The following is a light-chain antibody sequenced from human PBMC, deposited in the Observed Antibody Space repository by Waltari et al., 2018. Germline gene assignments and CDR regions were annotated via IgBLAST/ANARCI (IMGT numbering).Light chain of an antibody. V-gene: IGLV1-40*01. CDR1: GSNIGAGYD. CDR2: GNY. J-gene: IGLJ3*02. Sequence: QSVLTQPPSVSGAPGQRVTISCTGSGSNIGAGYDVHWYQQLPGTAPKLLIYGNYNRPSGVPDRFSGSKSGTSASLAITGLQAEDEAEYYCQSYDSSLSGWVFGGGTKLTVL. CDR3: QSYDSSLSGWV.